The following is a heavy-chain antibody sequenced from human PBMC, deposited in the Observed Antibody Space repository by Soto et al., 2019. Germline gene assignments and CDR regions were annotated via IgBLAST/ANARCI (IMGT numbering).Heavy chain of an antibody. Sequence: QLQLQESGPGLVKPSETLSLTCTVSGGSISSSSYYWGWIRQPPGKGLEWIGSIYYSGSTYYNPSLRSRVTISVDTSKDQFSLKLSSVTAADTAVYYCARPGQQWYFDYWGQGTLVTVSS. D-gene: IGHD6-19*01. CDR2: IYYSGST. V-gene: IGHV4-39*01. J-gene: IGHJ4*02. CDR1: GGSISSSSYY. CDR3: ARPGQQWYFDY.